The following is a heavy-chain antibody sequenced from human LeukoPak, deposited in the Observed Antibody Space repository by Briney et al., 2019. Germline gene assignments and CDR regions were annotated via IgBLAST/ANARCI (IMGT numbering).Heavy chain of an antibody. V-gene: IGHV4-61*02. D-gene: IGHD3-16*01. CDR2: MYTSGST. CDR1: GGSVSSGNYY. Sequence: PSETLSLTCTVSGGSVSSGNYYWSWIRQPAGKRLELIGRMYTSGSTHYNPSPKSRVTISRDTSTNQFSLKLTSVTAADTAVYYCAGMIGYFDFWGQGTLVTVSS. CDR3: AGMIGYFDF. J-gene: IGHJ4*02.